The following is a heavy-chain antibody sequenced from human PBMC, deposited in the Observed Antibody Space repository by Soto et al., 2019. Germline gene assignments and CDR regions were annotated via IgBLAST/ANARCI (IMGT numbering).Heavy chain of an antibody. CDR1: GFTYSSHG. J-gene: IGHJ3*02. Sequence: EAQLLESGGELIQPGGSLRLSCAASGFTYSSHGMSLVRQAPGKGLEWIAGLSRGGGSTYYADSVKVRFTISRDNYKNTLDLIMNSLRVEDKALYYFARDGKYRTDGFDIWGQGTMVTVSS. D-gene: IGHD5-12*01. CDR3: ARDGKYRTDGFDI. V-gene: IGHV3-23*01. CDR2: LSRGGGST.